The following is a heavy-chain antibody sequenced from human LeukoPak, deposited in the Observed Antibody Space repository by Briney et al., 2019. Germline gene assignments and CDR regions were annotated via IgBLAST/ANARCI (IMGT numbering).Heavy chain of an antibody. J-gene: IGHJ4*02. CDR1: GGTFSSYA. D-gene: IGHD4-17*01. Sequence: SVKVSCKASGGTFSSYAISWVRQAPGQGLEWMGRIIPILGIANYAQKFQGRVTITADKSTSTAYMELSSLRSEDTAVYYCASSPTPRVSVTLRATLDYWGQGTLVTVSS. V-gene: IGHV1-69*04. CDR3: ASSPTPRVSVTLRATLDY. CDR2: IIPILGIA.